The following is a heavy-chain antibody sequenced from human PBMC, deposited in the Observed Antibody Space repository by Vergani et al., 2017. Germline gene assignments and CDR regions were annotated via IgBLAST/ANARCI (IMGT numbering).Heavy chain of an antibody. D-gene: IGHD1-1*01. CDR1: SFSVSSHY. CDR3: ARGGARGTTLSTTWFDS. J-gene: IGHJ5*01. Sequence: VQLVESGGGVVQPGGSLRLSCAASSFSVSSHYMTWVRQTPGRGLEYVSGISRDGGDTYHANSVRGRFTIARDNSKNTVYLQMGSLETEDTAVYYCARGGARGTTLSTTWFDSWGQGTLVTVSS. V-gene: IGHV3-64*01. CDR2: ISRDGGDT.